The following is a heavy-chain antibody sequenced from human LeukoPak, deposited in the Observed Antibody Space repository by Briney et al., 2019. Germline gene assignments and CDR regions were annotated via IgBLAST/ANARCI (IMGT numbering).Heavy chain of an antibody. CDR1: GGSVSSTSSSYF. CDR3: TGSIMSFYVSGT. CDR2: IYHTGST. Sequence: SETLSLTCTVSGGSVSSTSSSYFWNWMRQPPGKGLEWIGYIYHTGSTKYNPSLESRVTMSVDTFKNQFSLKLRSVTAADTAVYYCTGSIMSFYVSGTWGRGTLVTVSS. D-gene: IGHD3-10*01. V-gene: IGHV4-61*01. J-gene: IGHJ5*02.